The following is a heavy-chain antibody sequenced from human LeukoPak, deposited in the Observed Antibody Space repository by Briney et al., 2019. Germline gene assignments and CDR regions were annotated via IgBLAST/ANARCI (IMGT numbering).Heavy chain of an antibody. V-gene: IGHV4-39*01. D-gene: IGHD3-22*01. CDR3: ARQVPYYYDSSGYPDY. CDR1: GGSISSSSYY. CDR2: IYYSGST. Sequence: SETLSLTCTVSGGSISSSSYYWGWIRQPPGKGLEWIGRIYYSGSTYYIPSLKSRVTISVDTSKNQFSLKLSSVTAADTAVYYCARQVPYYYDSSGYPDYWGQGTLVTVSS. J-gene: IGHJ4*02.